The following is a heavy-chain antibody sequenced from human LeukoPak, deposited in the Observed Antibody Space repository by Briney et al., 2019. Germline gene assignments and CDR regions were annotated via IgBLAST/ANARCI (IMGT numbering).Heavy chain of an antibody. CDR1: GFTFSSYG. J-gene: IGHJ4*02. CDR2: ISYDGSNK. Sequence: GGSLRLSCAASGFTFSSYGMHWVRQAPGKGLEWVAVISYDGSNKYYADSVKGRFTISRDNPKNTLYLQMNSLRVDDMAAYDCARVSALGVAGTGDYWGQGTLVTVSS. CDR3: ARVSALGVAGTGDY. V-gene: IGHV3-30*03. D-gene: IGHD6-19*01.